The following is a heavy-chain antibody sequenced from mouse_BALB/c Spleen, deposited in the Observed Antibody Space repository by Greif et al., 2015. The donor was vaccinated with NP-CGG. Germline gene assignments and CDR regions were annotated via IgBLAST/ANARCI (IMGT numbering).Heavy chain of an antibody. CDR2: IWAGGST. CDR1: GFSLTSYG. J-gene: IGHJ4*01. CDR3: GSRAMDY. V-gene: IGHV2-9*02. D-gene: IGHD1-1*01. Sequence: QVQLKDSGPGLVAPSQSLSITCTVSGFSLTSYGVHWVRQPPGKGLEWLGVIWAGGSTNYNSALMSRLSISKDNSKSQVFLEMNSLQTDDTAMYYCGSRAMDYWGQGTSVTVSS.